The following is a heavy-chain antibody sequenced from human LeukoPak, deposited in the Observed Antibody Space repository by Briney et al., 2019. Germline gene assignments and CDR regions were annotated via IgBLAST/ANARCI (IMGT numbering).Heavy chain of an antibody. D-gene: IGHD3-22*01. CDR3: NYYDSSGYFDY. J-gene: IGHJ4*02. Sequence: SETLSLTCTVSGGSISSSSYYWGWIRQPPGKGLEWIGSIYYSGSTYYNPSLKSRVTISVDTSKNQFSLTLSSVTAADTAVYYCNYYDSSGYFDYWGQGTLVTVSS. CDR1: GGSISSSSYY. V-gene: IGHV4-39*01. CDR2: IYYSGST.